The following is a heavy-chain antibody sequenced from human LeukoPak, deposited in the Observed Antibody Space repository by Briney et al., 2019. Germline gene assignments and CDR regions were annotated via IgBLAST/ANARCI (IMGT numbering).Heavy chain of an antibody. CDR1: GGSISSYY. J-gene: IGHJ4*02. CDR3: ARGDYQLLSSYYFDY. Sequence: SETLSLTCTVSGGSISSYYWSWIRQPPGKGLEWIGYIYYSGSTNYNPSLKSRVTISVDTSKNQFSLKLSSVTAADTAVYYCARGDYQLLSSYYFDYWGQGTLVTVSS. V-gene: IGHV4-59*01. CDR2: IYYSGST. D-gene: IGHD2-2*01.